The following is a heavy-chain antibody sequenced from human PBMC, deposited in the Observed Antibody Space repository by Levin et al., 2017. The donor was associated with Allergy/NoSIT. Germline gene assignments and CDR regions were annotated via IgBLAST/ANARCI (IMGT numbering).Heavy chain of an antibody. J-gene: IGHJ4*02. D-gene: IGHD1-1*01. CDR3: AKHPTPTGKQQSPLYYFDY. V-gene: IGHV3-23*01. Sequence: GGSLRLSCAASGFTFSSYAMSWVRQAPGKGLEWVSAISGSGGSTYYADSVKGRFTISRDNSKNTLYLQMNSLRAEDTAVYYCAKHPTPTGKQQSPLYYFDYWGQGTLVTVSS. CDR2: ISGSGGST. CDR1: GFTFSSYA.